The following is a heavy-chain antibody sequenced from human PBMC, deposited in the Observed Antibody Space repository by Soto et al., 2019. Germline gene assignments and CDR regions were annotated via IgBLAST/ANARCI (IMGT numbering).Heavy chain of an antibody. CDR2: IWYDGSDK. V-gene: IGHV3-33*01. D-gene: IGHD6-19*01. J-gene: IGHJ4*02. CDR1: GFTFSSYG. CDR3: AREISSGRVWYFDY. Sequence: QVQLVESGGGVVQPGRSLRLSCAASGFTFSSYGMHWVRQAPGKGLEWVAVIWYDGSDKYYAESVKGRFTISRDNSKNTLYLQMNSLRAEETAVYYCAREISSGRVWYFDYWGQGTLVTVSS.